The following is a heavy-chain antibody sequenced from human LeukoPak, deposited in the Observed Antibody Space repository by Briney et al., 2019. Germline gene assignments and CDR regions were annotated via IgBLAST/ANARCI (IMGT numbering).Heavy chain of an antibody. J-gene: IGHJ4*02. Sequence: PGGSLRLSCVVSGFTVSSNYMSWVRQAPGKGLEWVSGISWNSGSIGYADSVKGRFTISRDNAKNSLYLQMNSLRAEDTALYYCAKDSDENCFDYWGQGTLVTVSS. D-gene: IGHD1-1*01. CDR3: AKDSDENCFDY. CDR2: ISWNSGSI. V-gene: IGHV3-9*01. CDR1: GFTVSSNY.